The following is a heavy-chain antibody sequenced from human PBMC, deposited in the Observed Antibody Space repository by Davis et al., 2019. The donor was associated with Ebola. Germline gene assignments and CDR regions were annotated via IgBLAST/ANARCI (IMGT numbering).Heavy chain of an antibody. D-gene: IGHD2-15*01. CDR1: GFTFSSYG. J-gene: IGHJ4*02. Sequence: GESLKISCAASGFTFSSYGMHWVRQAPGKGLEWVAVIWYDGSNKYYADSVKGRFTISRDNSKNTLYLQMNSLRAEDTAVYYCASSCSGGSCYDIYYFDYWGQGTLVTVSS. CDR2: IWYDGSNK. CDR3: ASSCSGGSCYDIYYFDY. V-gene: IGHV3-33*01.